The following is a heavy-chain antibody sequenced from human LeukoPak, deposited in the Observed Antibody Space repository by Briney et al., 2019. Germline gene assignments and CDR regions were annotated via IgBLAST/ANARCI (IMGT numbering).Heavy chain of an antibody. D-gene: IGHD3-10*01. CDR3: ARDGRGWFGEFQYYYYYMDV. J-gene: IGHJ6*03. V-gene: IGHV3-21*01. Sequence: GGSLRLSCAASGFTFSSYSMTWVRQAPGKGLEWVSSISSSSSYIYYADSVKGRFTISRDNAKNSLYLQMNSLRAEDTAVYYCARDGRGWFGEFQYYYYYMDVWGKGTTVTVSS. CDR1: GFTFSSYS. CDR2: ISSSSSYI.